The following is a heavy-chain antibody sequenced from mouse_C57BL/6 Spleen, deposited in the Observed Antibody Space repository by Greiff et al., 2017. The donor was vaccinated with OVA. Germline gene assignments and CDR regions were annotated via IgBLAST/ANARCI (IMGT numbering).Heavy chain of an antibody. CDR2: ISYSGST. CDR1: GYSITSGYD. Sequence: DVQLQESGPGMVKPSQSLSLTCTVTGYSITSGYDWHWIRHFPGNKLEWMGYISYSGSTNYNPSLKSRISITHDTSKNHFFLKLNSVTTEDTATYYCAGDYGNLWYFDVWGTGTTVTVSS. J-gene: IGHJ1*03. D-gene: IGHD2-1*01. V-gene: IGHV3-1*01. CDR3: AGDYGNLWYFDV.